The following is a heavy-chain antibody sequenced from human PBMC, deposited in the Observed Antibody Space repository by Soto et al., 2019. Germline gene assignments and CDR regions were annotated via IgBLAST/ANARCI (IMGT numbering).Heavy chain of an antibody. CDR1: GGSISSSSYY. D-gene: IGHD3-16*02. V-gene: IGHV4-39*01. J-gene: IGHJ5*02. CDR2: IYYSGST. Sequence: QLQLQESGPGLVKPSETLSLTCTVSGGSISSSSYYWGWIRQPPGRGLEWIGSIYYSGSTYYNPSLKSRVTISVDTSKNQFSLQLSSVTAADTAVYYCARHVWGTHRGSHNNWFDPWGQGTLVTVSS. CDR3: ARHVWGTHRGSHNNWFDP.